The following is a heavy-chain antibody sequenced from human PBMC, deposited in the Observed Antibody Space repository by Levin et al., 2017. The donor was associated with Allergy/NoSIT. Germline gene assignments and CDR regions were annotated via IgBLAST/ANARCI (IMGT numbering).Heavy chain of an antibody. CDR1: GGSFSGYY. CDR2: INHSGST. V-gene: IGHV4-34*01. Sequence: RSQTLSLTCAVYGGSFSGYYWSWIRQPPGKGLEWIGEINHSGSTNYNPSLKSRVTISVDTSKNQFSLKLSSVTAADTAVYYCARVKLLGFDYWGQGTLVTVSS. J-gene: IGHJ4*02. D-gene: IGHD2-15*01. CDR3: ARVKLLGFDY.